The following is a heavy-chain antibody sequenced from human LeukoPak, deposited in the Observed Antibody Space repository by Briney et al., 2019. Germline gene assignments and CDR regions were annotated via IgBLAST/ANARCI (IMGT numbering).Heavy chain of an antibody. CDR3: AILSRYSSSSGKDY. V-gene: IGHV1-18*01. Sequence: GASVKVSCKASGYTFTSYGISWVRQAPGQGLEWMGWISAYNGNTNYAQKLQGRVTMTTDTSTSTAYMELRSLRSDDTAVYYCAILSRYSSSSGKDYWGQGTLVTVSS. J-gene: IGHJ4*02. CDR2: ISAYNGNT. CDR1: GYTFTSYG. D-gene: IGHD6-6*01.